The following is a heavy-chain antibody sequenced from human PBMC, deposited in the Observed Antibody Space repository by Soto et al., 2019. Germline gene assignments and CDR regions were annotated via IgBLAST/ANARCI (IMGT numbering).Heavy chain of an antibody. CDR3: TCLLTSATALYAMAVYGHLTTSIDP. CDR1: GFTLSSHW. Sequence: GGCLRISCAASGFTLSSHWMHWVRQVPGKELVWVSRINGDGSRTTYADSVTGRFTISRDNARNTVYRQMNSLRAEDSAVYYCTCLLTSATALYAMAVYGHLTTSIDP. J-gene: IGHJ5*02. D-gene: IGHD6-25*01. V-gene: IGHV3-74*01. CDR2: INGDGSRT.